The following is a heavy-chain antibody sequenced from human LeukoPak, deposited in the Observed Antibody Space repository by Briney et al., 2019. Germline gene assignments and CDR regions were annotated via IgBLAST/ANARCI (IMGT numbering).Heavy chain of an antibody. CDR1: GFIFSSYA. CDR2: ISGSGGST. V-gene: IGHV3-23*01. D-gene: IGHD3-3*01. Sequence: GGSLRLSCAASGFIFSSYAMSWVRQAPGKGLEWVSAISGSGGSTYYADSVKGRFTISRDNSKNTLYLQMNSLRAEDTAVYYCAKVMGNYDFWSGNFDYWGQGTLVTVSS. CDR3: AKVMGNYDFWSGNFDY. J-gene: IGHJ4*02.